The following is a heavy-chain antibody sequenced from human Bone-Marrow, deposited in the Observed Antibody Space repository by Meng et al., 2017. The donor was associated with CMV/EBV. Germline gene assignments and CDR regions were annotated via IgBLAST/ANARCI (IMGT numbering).Heavy chain of an antibody. Sequence: VSGGSISSNTYYWGWIRQPPGKGLEWIGSIYDSGDTYYNPSLKSRVTMSAGTSRNQVSLSLGSVTVADTAVYYCARRVAVAANYLDCWGQGTLVTVSS. CDR3: ARRVAVAANYLDC. CDR1: GGSISSNTYY. J-gene: IGHJ4*02. D-gene: IGHD6-19*01. V-gene: IGHV4-39*01. CDR2: IYDSGDT.